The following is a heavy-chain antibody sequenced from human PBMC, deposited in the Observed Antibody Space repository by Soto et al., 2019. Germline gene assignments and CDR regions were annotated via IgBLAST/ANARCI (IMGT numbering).Heavy chain of an antibody. J-gene: IGHJ1*01. CDR3: AVISSNWYPSNFHH. CDR2: ISGSGVST. CDR1: GMTFRSEG. Sequence: EVQVVQSGGGVVQPGGSLRLSCVVSGMTFRSEGMTWVRQARGRGLEWVSGISGSGVSTYYADSVKGRFIVSRDNSKNTLLLEMNSLRADDTAVYYCAVISSNWYPSNFHHWGQGTLVTVSS. V-gene: IGHV3-23*04. D-gene: IGHD6-13*01.